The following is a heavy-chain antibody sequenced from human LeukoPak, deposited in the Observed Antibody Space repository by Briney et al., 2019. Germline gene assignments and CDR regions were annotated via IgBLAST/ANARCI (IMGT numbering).Heavy chain of an antibody. CDR2: INPSGHRT. CDR3: ARDLGDYGGNSGFFDF. CDR1: GYSFNIYY. Sequence: ASVKVSFKASGYSFNIYYIHWVRQAPGQGLEWMGTINPSGHRTIYAQNFQGRVTMTTDQSTRIVDMELSGLKSEDTAVYYCARDLGDYGGNSGFFDFWGQGILVTVSS. J-gene: IGHJ4*02. V-gene: IGHV1-46*02. D-gene: IGHD4-23*01.